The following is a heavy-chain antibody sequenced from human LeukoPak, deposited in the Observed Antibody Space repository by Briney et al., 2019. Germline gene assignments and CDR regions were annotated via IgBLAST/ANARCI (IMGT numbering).Heavy chain of an antibody. CDR3: ARDVATSFLDPHHFDY. Sequence: ASVKVSCKASGYTFTSYSMHWVRQAPGQRLEWMGWINAGNGNTKFSQKFQGRVTITRDTSAGTAYMELSSLRSEDTAVYYCARDVATSFLDPHHFDYWGQGTLVTVSS. D-gene: IGHD5-12*01. CDR1: GYTFTSYS. V-gene: IGHV1-3*01. CDR2: INAGNGNT. J-gene: IGHJ4*02.